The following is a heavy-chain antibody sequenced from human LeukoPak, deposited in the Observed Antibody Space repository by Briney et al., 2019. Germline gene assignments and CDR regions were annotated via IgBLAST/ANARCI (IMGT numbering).Heavy chain of an antibody. CDR3: ARDLFWSGYYNWFDP. J-gene: IGHJ5*02. Sequence: SETLSLTCTVSGYSISSGYYWGWIRQPPGKGLEWIGSIYHSGSTYYNPSLKSRVTISVDTSKNQFSLKLSSVTAADTAVYYCARDLFWSGYYNWFDPWGQGTLVTVSS. CDR2: IYHSGST. V-gene: IGHV4-38-2*02. CDR1: GYSISSGYY. D-gene: IGHD3-3*01.